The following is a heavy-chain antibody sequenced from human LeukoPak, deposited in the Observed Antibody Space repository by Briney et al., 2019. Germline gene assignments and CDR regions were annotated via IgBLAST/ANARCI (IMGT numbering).Heavy chain of an antibody. J-gene: IGHJ4*02. D-gene: IGHD4-23*01. V-gene: IGHV1-18*01. CDR2: ISAYNGNT. Sequence: GASVKVSCKASGYTFTSYGISWVRQAPGQRLKWMGWISAYNGNTNYAQKLQGRVTMTTDTSTSTAYMELRSLRSDDTAVYYCVTTVVTPLDYWGQGTLVTVSS. CDR3: VTTVVTPLDY. CDR1: GYTFTSYG.